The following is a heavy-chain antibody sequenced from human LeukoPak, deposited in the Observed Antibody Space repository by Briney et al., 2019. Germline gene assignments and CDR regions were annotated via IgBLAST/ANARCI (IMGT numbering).Heavy chain of an antibody. J-gene: IGHJ4*02. V-gene: IGHV4-31*03. Sequence: PSETLSLTCTVSGGSISSDHYYWSWIRQHPGKGLEWIGCIYYSGSTYYNPSLKSRITMSVDTSNNQFSLKLSSVTAADTAVYYCARDPLGPSLAVDWSQGTLVTVSS. D-gene: IGHD6-19*01. CDR2: IYYSGST. CDR1: GGSISSDHYY. CDR3: ARDPLGPSLAVD.